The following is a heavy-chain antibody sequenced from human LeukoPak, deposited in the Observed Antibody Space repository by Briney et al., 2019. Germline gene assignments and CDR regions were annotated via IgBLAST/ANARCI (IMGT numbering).Heavy chain of an antibody. V-gene: IGHV1-46*01. J-gene: IGHJ6*03. CDR1: GYTFTSYY. CDR3: ARDPSIAVAKPGSWYCYYMDV. D-gene: IGHD6-19*01. Sequence: ASVKVSCKASGYTFTSYYMHWVRQAPGQGLEWMGIINPSGGSTSYAQKFQGRVTMTRDMSTSTVYMELSSLRSEDTAVYYCARDPSIAVAKPGSWYCYYMDVWGKGTTVTVSS. CDR2: INPSGGST.